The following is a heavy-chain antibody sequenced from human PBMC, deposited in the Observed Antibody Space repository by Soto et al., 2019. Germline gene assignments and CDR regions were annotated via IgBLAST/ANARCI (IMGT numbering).Heavy chain of an antibody. CDR2: ISPYTGDT. D-gene: IGHD3-16*01. CDR1: GYIFVNYG. J-gene: IGHJ6*02. Sequence: QGQLVQSGDEMKKPGASVRVSCKASGYIFVNYGIVWVRQAPGQGLEWMGWISPYTGDTHSASKVQGRLTMTTDTSTSTAYMDLGSLTSDDTAVYYCAMVDNYVTPTPQDVWGQGTTVTVSS. CDR3: AMVDNYVTPTPQDV. V-gene: IGHV1-18*01.